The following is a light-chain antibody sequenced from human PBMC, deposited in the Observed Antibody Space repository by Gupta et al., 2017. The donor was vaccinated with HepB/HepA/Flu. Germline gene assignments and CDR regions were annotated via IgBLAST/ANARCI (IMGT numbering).Light chain of an antibody. Sequence: EIVMTQSPDTLSVSPGERATLSCRASQSVSSYLAWYQQKRGQAPRLLIYAASTRATGIPAKFSGTGSGTEFTLTIGSLQSEDFAVYYCQQYSKWPLTFGGGTRVEIK. CDR3: QQYSKWPLT. J-gene: IGKJ4*01. V-gene: IGKV3-15*01. CDR1: QSVSSY. CDR2: AAS.